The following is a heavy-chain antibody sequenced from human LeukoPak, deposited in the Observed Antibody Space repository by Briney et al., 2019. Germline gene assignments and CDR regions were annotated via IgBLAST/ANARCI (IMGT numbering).Heavy chain of an antibody. V-gene: IGHV4-31*03. CDR2: IYYSGST. D-gene: IGHD2-15*01. CDR1: GGSISSGGYY. CDR3: ARDLSGQHAFDI. Sequence: PPETLSLTCTVSGGSISSGGYYWSWIRQHPGKGLEWIGYIYYSGSTYYNPSLKSRVTISVDTSKNQFSLKLSSVTAADTAVYYCARDLSGQHAFDIWGQGTMVTVSS. J-gene: IGHJ3*02.